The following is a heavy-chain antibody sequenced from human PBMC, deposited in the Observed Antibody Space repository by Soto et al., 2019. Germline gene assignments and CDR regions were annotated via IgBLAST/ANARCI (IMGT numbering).Heavy chain of an antibody. D-gene: IGHD2-2*01. J-gene: IGHJ4*02. CDR3: ARARLDTPALDY. Sequence: QVQLVESGGGVVQPGRSLGLSCAASGFTFSPYAMHWVRQAPGKGLEWVAVISYDGNNKNYADSVKGRLAISRDNSRNTLYLQMNSLRAEDTAVYYCARARLDTPALDYWGQGTLVTVSS. V-gene: IGHV3-30*09. CDR2: ISYDGNNK. CDR1: GFTFSPYA.